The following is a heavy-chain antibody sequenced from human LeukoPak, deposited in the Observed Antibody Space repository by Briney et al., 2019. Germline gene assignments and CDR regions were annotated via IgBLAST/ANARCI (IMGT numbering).Heavy chain of an antibody. D-gene: IGHD3-22*01. CDR3: ARDLSGYYDSSGYYLDYFDY. CDR1: GGTFSGYT. V-gene: IGHV1-2*02. J-gene: IGHJ4*02. CDR2: INPDSGGT. Sequence: GASVKVSCKASGGTFSGYTISWVRQAPGQGLEWMGWINPDSGGTNYAQKFQGRVTMTRDTSISTAYMELSRLRSDDTAVYYCARDLSGYYDSSGYYLDYFDYWGQGTLVTVSS.